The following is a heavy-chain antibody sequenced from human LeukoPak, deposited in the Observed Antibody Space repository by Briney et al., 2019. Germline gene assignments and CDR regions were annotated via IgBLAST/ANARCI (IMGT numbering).Heavy chain of an antibody. J-gene: IGHJ4*02. CDR1: GYTFTSYG. V-gene: IGHV1-18*01. Sequence: ASVKVSCKASGYTFTSYGISRVRQAPGQGLEWMGWISAYNGNTNYAQKFQGRVTMTRNTSISTAYMELSSLRSEDTAVYYCARRRYYYDSSGYYFYYFDYWGQGTLVTVSS. CDR3: ARRRYYYDSSGYYFYYFDY. D-gene: IGHD3-22*01. CDR2: ISAYNGNT.